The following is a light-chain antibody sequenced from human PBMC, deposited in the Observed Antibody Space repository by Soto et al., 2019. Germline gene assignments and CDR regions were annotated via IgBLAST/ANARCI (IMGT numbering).Light chain of an antibody. V-gene: IGKV1-39*01. Sequence: DIQMTQSPSSLSASVGDRVTITCRASQSISSYLNWYQQKPGKAPKLLIYAASSLQSGVPSRFSGSRSGTDFTLTISSLPPEDFATYYCQESYSTPHTFGQGTKLEIK. CDR1: QSISSY. CDR2: AAS. J-gene: IGKJ2*01. CDR3: QESYSTPHT.